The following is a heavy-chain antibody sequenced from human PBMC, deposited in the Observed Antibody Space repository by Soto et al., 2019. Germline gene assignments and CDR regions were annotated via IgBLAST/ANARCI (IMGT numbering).Heavy chain of an antibody. CDR3: AKETHYYGSGSDFDY. CDR1: GFTFSSYG. V-gene: IGHV3-33*06. Sequence: QVQLVESGGGVVQPGRSLRLSCAASGFTFSSYGMHWVRQAPGKGLEWVAVIWYDGSNKYYADSVKGRFTISRDNSKNTQYLQMNSLSAEDTAVYYCAKETHYYGSGSDFDYWGQGTLVTVSS. J-gene: IGHJ4*02. CDR2: IWYDGSNK. D-gene: IGHD3-10*01.